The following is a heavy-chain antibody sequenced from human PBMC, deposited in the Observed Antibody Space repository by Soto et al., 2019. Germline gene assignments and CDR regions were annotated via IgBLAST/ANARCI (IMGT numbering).Heavy chain of an antibody. Sequence: SETLSLTCTVSSASFSKYYWSWIRQPPGKGLEWIGYIYFNGSTNYNPSLKSRVTLSLDKSKNQFSLRLSSVTAADTAVYYFAREVRGGFTGIFDQWGRGSRVTVSS. CDR1: SASFSKYY. V-gene: IGHV4-59*12. CDR2: IYFNGST. J-gene: IGHJ4*02. D-gene: IGHD2-15*01. CDR3: AREVRGGFTGIFDQ.